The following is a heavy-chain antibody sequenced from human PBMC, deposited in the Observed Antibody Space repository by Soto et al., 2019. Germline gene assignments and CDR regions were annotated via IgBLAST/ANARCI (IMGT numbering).Heavy chain of an antibody. CDR1: GFTFSSYA. D-gene: IGHD3-22*01. CDR2: ISSNGGST. J-gene: IGHJ3*02. CDR3: ARDKSPGSGYGFDI. Sequence: GGSLRLSCAASGFTFSSYAMHWVRQAPGKGLEYVSAISSNGGSTYYANSVKGRFTISRDNSKNTLYLQMGSLRAEDMAVYYCARDKSPGSGYGFDIWGQGTMVTVSS. V-gene: IGHV3-64*01.